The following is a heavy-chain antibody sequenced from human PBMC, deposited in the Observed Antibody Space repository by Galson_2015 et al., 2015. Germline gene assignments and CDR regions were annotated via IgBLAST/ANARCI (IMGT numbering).Heavy chain of an antibody. CDR1: GYTFTSYD. CDR3: ARVHYDFWVGYYYYYMDV. V-gene: IGHV1-8*01. D-gene: IGHD3-3*01. CDR2: MNPNSGNT. J-gene: IGHJ6*03. Sequence: SVKVSCKASGYTFTSYDINWVRQATGQGLEWMGWMNPNSGNTGYAQKFQGRVTMTRSTSISTADMELSSLRSEDTAVYYCARVHYDFWVGYYYYYMDVWGKGTTVTVSS.